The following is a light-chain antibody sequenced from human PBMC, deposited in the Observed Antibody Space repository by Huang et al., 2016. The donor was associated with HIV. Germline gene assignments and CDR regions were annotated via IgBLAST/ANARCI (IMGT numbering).Light chain of an antibody. CDR1: QSVSSN. CDR3: QQYNSWPRT. Sequence: EIVMTQSPGTLSVSPGERATLSCRASQSVSSNFAWYQQKPGQAPRLLIYGASTRATDGPARCSGSGSGTEFTLTISSLQSEDFAVYYCQQYNSWPRTFGQGTKLEIK. V-gene: IGKV3-15*01. CDR2: GAS. J-gene: IGKJ2*01.